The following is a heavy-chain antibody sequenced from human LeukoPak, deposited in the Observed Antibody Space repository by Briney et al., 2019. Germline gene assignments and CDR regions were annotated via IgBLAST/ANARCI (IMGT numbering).Heavy chain of an antibody. CDR3: APRVVVISAPFDY. V-gene: IGHV3-30*02. CDR1: GFTFSSYG. Sequence: GGSLRLSCAASGFTFSSYGMHWVRQAPGKVLEWVAFIRYDGSNKYYADSVRGRFTISRDNSKNTLYLHMNSLRAEDTATYYCAPRVVVISAPFDYWGQGTLVTVSS. CDR2: IRYDGSNK. J-gene: IGHJ4*02. D-gene: IGHD2-21*01.